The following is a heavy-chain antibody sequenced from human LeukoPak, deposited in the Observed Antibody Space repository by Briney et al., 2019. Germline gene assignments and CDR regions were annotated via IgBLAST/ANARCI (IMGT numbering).Heavy chain of an antibody. V-gene: IGHV5-51*01. Sequence: GESLKISCKGSGYSFTSYWIGWVRQMPGKGLEWMGIIYPGDSDTRYSPSFQGQVTISADKSISTAYLQWSNLKASDTAMYYCARHSAGDYGDYVRILDYWGQGTLVTVSS. CDR1: GYSFTSYW. D-gene: IGHD4-17*01. CDR3: ARHSAGDYGDYVRILDY. CDR2: IYPGDSDT. J-gene: IGHJ4*02.